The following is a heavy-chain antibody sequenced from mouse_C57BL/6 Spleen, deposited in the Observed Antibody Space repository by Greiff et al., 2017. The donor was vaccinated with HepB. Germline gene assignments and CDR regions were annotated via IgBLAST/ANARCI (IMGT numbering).Heavy chain of an antibody. J-gene: IGHJ2*01. D-gene: IGHD4-1*01. Sequence: EVKLVESGPGLVKPSQSLSLTCSVTGYSITSGYYWNWIRQFPGNKLEWMGYISYDGSNNYNPSLKNRISITRDTSKNQFFLKLNSVTTEDTATYYCARADWDGLDYWGQGTTLKVSS. CDR1: GYSITSGYY. CDR3: ARADWDGLDY. CDR2: ISYDGSN. V-gene: IGHV3-6*01.